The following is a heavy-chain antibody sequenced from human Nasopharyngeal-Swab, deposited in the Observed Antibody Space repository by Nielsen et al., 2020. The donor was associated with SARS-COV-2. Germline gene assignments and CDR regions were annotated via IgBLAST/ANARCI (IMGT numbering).Heavy chain of an antibody. CDR3: AMDEGVYSTSSRGAFDI. CDR2: IYPGDSDT. V-gene: IGHV5-51*01. D-gene: IGHD6-6*01. Sequence: KVSCRGSGYSFTSYWIGWVRQMPGQGLEGMGIIYPGDSDTRYSPSFQCQVTISADKSISTAYLQWSSLKASDTAMYYCAMDEGVYSTSSRGAFDIWGQGTMVTVPS. J-gene: IGHJ3*02. CDR1: GYSFTSYW.